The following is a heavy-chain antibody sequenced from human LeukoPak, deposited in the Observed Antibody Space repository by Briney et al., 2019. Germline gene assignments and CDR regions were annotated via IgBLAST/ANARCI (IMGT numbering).Heavy chain of an antibody. V-gene: IGHV3-30*03. J-gene: IGHJ4*02. Sequence: GGSLRLSCAASGFTFSSYGVHWVRQAPGKGLEWVAVISYDGSNKYYADSVKGRFTISRDNSKNTLYLQMNSLRAEDTAVYYCAFLRRGAFDYWGQGTLVTVSS. D-gene: IGHD3-16*01. CDR2: ISYDGSNK. CDR1: GFTFSSYG. CDR3: AFLRRGAFDY.